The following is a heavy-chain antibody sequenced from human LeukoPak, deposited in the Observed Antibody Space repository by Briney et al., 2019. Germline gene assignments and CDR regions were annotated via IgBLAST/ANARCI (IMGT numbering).Heavy chain of an antibody. CDR1: GFTFSSYG. V-gene: IGHV3-30*18. D-gene: IGHD6-6*01. CDR2: ISYDGSNK. Sequence: GGSLRLSCAASGFTFSSYGMHWVRQAPGKGLEWVAVISYDGSNKYYADSVKGRFTISRDNSQNTLYLQMNSLRAEDTAVYYCAKAYSSSSGDYWGQGTLVTVSS. J-gene: IGHJ4*02. CDR3: AKAYSSSSGDY.